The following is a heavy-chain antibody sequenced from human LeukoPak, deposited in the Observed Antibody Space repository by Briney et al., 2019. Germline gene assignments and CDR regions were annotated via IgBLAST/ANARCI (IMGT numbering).Heavy chain of an antibody. CDR2: INPNSGGT. J-gene: IGHJ6*03. CDR1: GYTFTGYY. V-gene: IGHV1-2*02. CDR3: VRTVVVPAAIGYMDV. Sequence: ASVKVSCKASGYTFTGYYMHWVRQAPGQGLEWMGWINPNSGGTNYAQKFQGRVTMTRDTSISTAYMELSRLRSDDTAVYYCVRTVVVPAAIGYMDVWGKGTTVTISS. D-gene: IGHD2-2*01.